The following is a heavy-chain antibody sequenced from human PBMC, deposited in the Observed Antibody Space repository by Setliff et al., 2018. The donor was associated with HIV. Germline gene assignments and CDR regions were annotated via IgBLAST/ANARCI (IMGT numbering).Heavy chain of an antibody. J-gene: IGHJ6*02. CDR3: AREDHYYYGMDV. CDR1: GGTFSGHY. Sequence: SETLSLTCAVYGGTFSGHYWSWIRQPPGQGLDWIGEIHPSGNTYYNPSLQSRVTISVDTSKNQFSLKLSSVTAADTAVYYCAREDHYYYGMDVWGQGTTVTVSS. V-gene: IGHV4-34*01. CDR2: IHPSGNT.